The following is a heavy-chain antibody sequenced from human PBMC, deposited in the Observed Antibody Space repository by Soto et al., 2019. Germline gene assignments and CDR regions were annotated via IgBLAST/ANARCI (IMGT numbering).Heavy chain of an antibody. V-gene: IGHV2-5*02. J-gene: IGHJ4*02. CDR3: AHHPYYGLGSYSFDY. Sequence: GLDLEWLAVIYWDDDKRYSSSLKSRLTITKDTSKNQVVLTKTNMDPVDTATYYCAHHPYYGLGSYSFDYWGQGTLVTVSS. D-gene: IGHD3-10*01. CDR2: IYWDDDK.